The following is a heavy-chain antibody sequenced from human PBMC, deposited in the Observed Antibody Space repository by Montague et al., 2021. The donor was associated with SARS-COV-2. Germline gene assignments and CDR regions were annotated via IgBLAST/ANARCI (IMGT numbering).Heavy chain of an antibody. D-gene: IGHD5-18*01. CDR1: GFTFSSYE. Sequence: SLRLSCAASGFTFSSYELNWVRQAPGKGLEWVSYISSSGSTLYYSYSXXVLFTISRDNAKNSLNLQMNSLRAEDTAVYYCARSSLWIQLWHQRDHGMDVWGQGTTVTVSS. CDR2: ISSSGSTL. V-gene: IGHV3-48*03. CDR3: ARSSLWIQLWHQRDHGMDV. J-gene: IGHJ6*02.